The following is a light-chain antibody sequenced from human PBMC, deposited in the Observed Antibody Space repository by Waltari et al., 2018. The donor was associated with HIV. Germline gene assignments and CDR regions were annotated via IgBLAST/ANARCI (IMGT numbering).Light chain of an antibody. Sequence: QSVLTQPPSVSGAPGQRVTISCNGSHSKIGAAYEVDGYQQRPGPAPTLLIYGNRNRPSGVPDRFSGSKSGTSASLAITGLQAEDEADYYCQSYDSSRGCVVFGGGTRLTVL. CDR1: HSKIGAAYE. V-gene: IGLV1-40*01. CDR3: QSYDSSRGCVV. CDR2: GNR. J-gene: IGLJ2*01.